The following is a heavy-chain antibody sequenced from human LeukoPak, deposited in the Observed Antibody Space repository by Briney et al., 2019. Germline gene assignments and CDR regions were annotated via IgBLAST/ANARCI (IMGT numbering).Heavy chain of an antibody. CDR3: ARGGRGYSYGYDVDY. CDR1: GFTFSYYY. J-gene: IGHJ4*02. D-gene: IGHD5-18*01. V-gene: IGHV3-11*01. Sequence: PGGSLRLSCAASGFTFSYYYMSWIRQAPGKGLEGGAYISRSGSTIYYADSVKGRFTISRDNAKNSLYLQMNSLRAEDTAVYYCARGGRGYSYGYDVDYWGQGTLVTVSS. CDR2: ISRSGSTI.